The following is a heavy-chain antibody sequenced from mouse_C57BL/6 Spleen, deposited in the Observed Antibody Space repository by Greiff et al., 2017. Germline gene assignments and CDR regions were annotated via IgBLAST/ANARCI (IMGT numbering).Heavy chain of an antibody. J-gene: IGHJ2*01. CDR1: GYTFTSYT. V-gene: IGHV1-4*01. CDR2: INPSSGYT. Sequence: VQLQQSGAELARPGASVKMSCKASGYTFTSYTMHWVKQRPGQGLEWIGYINPSSGYTKYNQKFKDKATLTADKSSSTAYMQLSSLTSEDSAVYYCARGDGNLYYFDYWGQGTTLTVSS. CDR3: ARGDGNLYYFDY. D-gene: IGHD2-1*01.